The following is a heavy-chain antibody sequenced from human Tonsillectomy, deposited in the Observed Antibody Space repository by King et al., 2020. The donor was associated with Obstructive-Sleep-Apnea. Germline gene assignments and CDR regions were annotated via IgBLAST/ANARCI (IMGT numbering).Heavy chain of an antibody. CDR2: INHSGST. D-gene: IGHD6-13*01. V-gene: IGHV4-34*01. CDR1: GGSFSDYY. CDR3: ARGSGAAAVNWFDP. J-gene: IGHJ5*02. Sequence: VRLQQWGAGLLKPSETLSLTCAVFGGSFSDYYWSWIRQPPGKGLEWIGAINHSGSTNYNSSLDSRVAISVDTSKNQFSLQLNSVTDADTAVYYCARGSGAAAVNWFDPWGQGTLVTVSS.